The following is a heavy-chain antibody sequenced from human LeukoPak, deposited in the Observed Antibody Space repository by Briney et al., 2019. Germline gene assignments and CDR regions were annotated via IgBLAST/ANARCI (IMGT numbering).Heavy chain of an antibody. V-gene: IGHV3-23*01. Sequence: PGGSLRLSCAASGFTFSSYAMSWVRQAPGKGLEWVSAISGSGGSTYYADSVKGRFTISRDNSKNTLYLQMDSLRAEDTAVYYCAKDPTGVVVMVHAFDIWGQGTMVTVSS. J-gene: IGHJ3*02. CDR3: AKDPTGVVVMVHAFDI. CDR1: GFTFSSYA. CDR2: ISGSGGST. D-gene: IGHD3-22*01.